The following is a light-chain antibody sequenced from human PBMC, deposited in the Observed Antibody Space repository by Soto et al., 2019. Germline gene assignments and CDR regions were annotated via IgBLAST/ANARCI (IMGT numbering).Light chain of an antibody. J-gene: IGKJ1*01. Sequence: EIVLTQSPGTLSLSPGERATLSCRARQSVSSSYLAWYQQKPGQAPRLLIYGASIRATGIPDRFSGSGSGTDFTLTISILEPEDFAVYYCQQYGSSWTFGQGTKVEIK. CDR2: GAS. CDR3: QQYGSSWT. V-gene: IGKV3-20*01. CDR1: QSVSSSY.